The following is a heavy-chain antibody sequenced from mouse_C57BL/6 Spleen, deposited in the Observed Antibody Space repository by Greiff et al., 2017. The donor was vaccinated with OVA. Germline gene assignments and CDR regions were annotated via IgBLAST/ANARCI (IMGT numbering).Heavy chain of an antibody. CDR3: ARFYYDYDGYYFDY. CDR2: INPGSGGT. V-gene: IGHV1-54*01. Sequence: VQLQESGAELVRPGTSVKVSCKASGYAFTNYLIEWVKQRPGQGLEWIGVINPGSGGTNYNEKFKGKATLTADKSSSTAYMQLSSLTSEGSAVYFCARFYYDYDGYYFDYWGQGTTLTVSS. CDR1: GYAFTNYL. D-gene: IGHD2-4*01. J-gene: IGHJ2*01.